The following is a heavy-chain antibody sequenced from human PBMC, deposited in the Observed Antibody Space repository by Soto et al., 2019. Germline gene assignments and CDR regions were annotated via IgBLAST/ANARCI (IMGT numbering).Heavy chain of an antibody. CDR3: AKDFYYYDSSGYYGRDAFDI. CDR1: GFTFSSYG. V-gene: IGHV3-30*18. J-gene: IGHJ3*02. D-gene: IGHD3-22*01. CDR2: ISYDGSNK. Sequence: QVQLVESGGGVVQPGRSLRLSCAASGFTFSSYGMHWVRQAPGKGLEWVAVISYDGSNKYYADSVKGRFTISRDNSKNTLYLQRNSLRAEDTAVYYCAKDFYYYDSSGYYGRDAFDIWGQGTMVTVSS.